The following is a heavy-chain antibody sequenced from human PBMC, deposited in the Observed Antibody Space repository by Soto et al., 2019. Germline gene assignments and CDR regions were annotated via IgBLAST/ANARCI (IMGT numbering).Heavy chain of an antibody. V-gene: IGHV3-23*01. J-gene: IGHJ4*02. CDR1: GFTFSSYA. CDR2: ISGSGGST. Sequence: PGGSLRLSCAASGFTFSSYAMSWVRQAPGEGLEWVSAISGSGGSTYYADSVKGRFTISRDNSKNTLYLQMNSLRAEDTAVYYCAKAKWELRSHFDYWGQGTLVTVSS. CDR3: AKAKWELRSHFDY. D-gene: IGHD1-26*01.